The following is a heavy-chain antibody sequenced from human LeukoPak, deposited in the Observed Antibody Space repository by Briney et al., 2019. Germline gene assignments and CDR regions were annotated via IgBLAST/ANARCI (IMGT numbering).Heavy chain of an antibody. V-gene: IGHV4-39*02. Sequence: TASETLSLTCTVSGGSISSSSYCWGWIRQPPGKGLEWIGSIYYSGSTYYNPSLKSRVTISVDTSKNQFSLKLSSVTAADTAVYYCARDYYDSSGVFDYWGQGTLVTVSS. J-gene: IGHJ4*02. CDR1: GGSISSSSYC. D-gene: IGHD3-22*01. CDR2: IYYSGST. CDR3: ARDYYDSSGVFDY.